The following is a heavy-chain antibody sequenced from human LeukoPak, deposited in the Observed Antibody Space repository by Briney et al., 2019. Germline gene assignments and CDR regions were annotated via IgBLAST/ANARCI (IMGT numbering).Heavy chain of an antibody. D-gene: IGHD3-22*01. CDR3: ARATFYYDSSGYSTTYYFDY. CDR1: GGSFSGYY. CDR2: INHSGST. V-gene: IGHV4-34*01. Sequence: SETLPLTCAVYGGSFSGYYWSWIRQPPGKGLEWIGEINHSGSTYYNPSLKSRVTVSVDTSKNQFSLKLSSVTAADTAVYYCARATFYYDSSGYSTTYYFDYWGQGTLVTVSS. J-gene: IGHJ4*02.